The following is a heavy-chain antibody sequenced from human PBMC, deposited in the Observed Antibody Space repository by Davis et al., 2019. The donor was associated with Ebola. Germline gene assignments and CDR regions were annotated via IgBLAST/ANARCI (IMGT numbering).Heavy chain of an antibody. D-gene: IGHD4-11*01. CDR3: ARQGPVTSDGYSYYAMDV. V-gene: IGHV5-51*01. J-gene: IGHJ6*04. CDR1: GYTFTSYW. Sequence: GESLKISCKGSGYTFTSYWIGWVRQMPGKGLECMGIIYPDDSETTYSPSFQGQVTISADKSISTAYLQWSGLKASDTAMYYCARQGPVTSDGYSYYAMDVWGTGTTVTVSS. CDR2: IYPDDSET.